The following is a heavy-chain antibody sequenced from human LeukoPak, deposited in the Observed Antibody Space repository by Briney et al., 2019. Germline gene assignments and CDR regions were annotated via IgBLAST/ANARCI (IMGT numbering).Heavy chain of an antibody. CDR1: GGSVSSGSYY. CDR2: IYYSGST. J-gene: IGHJ4*02. D-gene: IGHD5-12*01. Sequence: PSETLSLTCTVSGGSVSSGSYYWSWIRQPPGKGLEWIGYIYYSGSTNSNPSLKSRVTISVDTSKNQFSLKLSSVTAADTAVYYCARRNHSGYGRRYYFDYWGQGTLVTVSS. CDR3: ARRNHSGYGRRYYFDY. V-gene: IGHV4-61*01.